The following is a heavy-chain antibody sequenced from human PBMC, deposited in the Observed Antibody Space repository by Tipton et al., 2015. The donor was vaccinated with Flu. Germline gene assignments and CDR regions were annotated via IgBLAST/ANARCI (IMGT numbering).Heavy chain of an antibody. D-gene: IGHD5-24*01. V-gene: IGHV4-34*01. Sequence: TLSLPCSVYYCSFSGYYSGWIRQPPGKGLEWIEEINPSVSPSSNPSLRSRVIMSVDTSKNQFSLKVSSVSAAHTLVYYCARRKEMVKGIPWENTWGQGTLVTVSS. CDR2: INPSVSP. CDR3: ARRKEMVKGIPWENT. CDR1: YCSFSGYY. J-gene: IGHJ5*02.